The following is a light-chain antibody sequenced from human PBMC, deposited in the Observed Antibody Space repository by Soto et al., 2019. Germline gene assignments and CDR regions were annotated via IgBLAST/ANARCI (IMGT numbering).Light chain of an antibody. CDR2: DAS. V-gene: IGKV3-20*01. J-gene: IGKJ1*01. CDR1: QSVADN. CDR3: QQYGSSGT. Sequence: VMTQSPTTLSVSPGERVTLSCRSSQSVADNLAWFQQKPGQGPRLLIYDASNRATGIPARFSGSGSGTDFTLTISRLEPEDFAVYYCQQYGSSGTFGQGTKVDIK.